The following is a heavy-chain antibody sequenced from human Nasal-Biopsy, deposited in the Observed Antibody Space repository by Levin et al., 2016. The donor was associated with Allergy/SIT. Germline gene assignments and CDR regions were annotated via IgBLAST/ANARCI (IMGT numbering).Heavy chain of an antibody. CDR1: GYSFGSYG. CDR2: ITPHNGNT. J-gene: IGHJ6*02. V-gene: IGHV1-18*01. Sequence: ASVKVSCKTTGYSFGSYGVSWARQAPGQGLEWVGWITPHNGNTNYAKKFKGRVTMSTDASTSTAYMDLGSLRQDDTAVYFCARTGPHTPLGVTHPPGMDVWGQGTTVTVSS. D-gene: IGHD2-21*02. CDR3: ARTGPHTPLGVTHPPGMDV.